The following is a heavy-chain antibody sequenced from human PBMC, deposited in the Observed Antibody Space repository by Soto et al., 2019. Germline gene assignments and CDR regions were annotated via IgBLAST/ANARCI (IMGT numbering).Heavy chain of an antibody. CDR1: RGTFVIYA. Sequence: QVHLVQSGAEVRKPGSSVKVSCKASRGTFVIYAFTWVRQAPGQGLEWMGGINPVFGTANNAQKFQGRVTITADVSTNTTYMELSSLRPEDTAVYYCARYYYDSSGYPHAFDIWGQGTLVTVSS. CDR2: INPVFGTA. J-gene: IGHJ3*02. CDR3: ARYYYDSSGYPHAFDI. V-gene: IGHV1-69*01. D-gene: IGHD3-22*01.